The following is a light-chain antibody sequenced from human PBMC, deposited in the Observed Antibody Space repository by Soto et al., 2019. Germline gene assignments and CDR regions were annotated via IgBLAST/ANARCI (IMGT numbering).Light chain of an antibody. Sequence: DIQMTQSPFSLSASVGDRVTITCRASQRISSYLNWYQQKPGKAPKLLIYAASSLQSGVPSRFSGSGSGTDFTLTISSLQPEDFATYYCQQSYNTHTFGQGTKLEIK. CDR1: QRISSY. J-gene: IGKJ2*01. CDR3: QQSYNTHT. V-gene: IGKV1-39*01. CDR2: AAS.